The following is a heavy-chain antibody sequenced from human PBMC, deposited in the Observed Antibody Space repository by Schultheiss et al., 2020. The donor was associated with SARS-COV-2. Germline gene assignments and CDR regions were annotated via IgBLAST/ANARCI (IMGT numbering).Heavy chain of an antibody. D-gene: IGHD5-18*01. CDR3: ARDPYQGYSSGRYFDY. J-gene: IGHJ4*02. V-gene: IGHV1-18*01. CDR2: ISAYNGNT. CDR1: GYTFTSYG. Sequence: ASVKVSCKASGYTFTSYGISWVRQAPGQGLEWMGWISAYNGNTNYAQKLQGIVTMTTDTSTSTRYMELRSLRSDDTAVYYCARDPYQGYSSGRYFDYWGQGTLVTVSS.